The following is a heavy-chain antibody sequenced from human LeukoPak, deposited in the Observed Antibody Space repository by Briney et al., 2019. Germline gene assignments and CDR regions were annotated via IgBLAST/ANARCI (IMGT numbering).Heavy chain of an antibody. CDR3: ARNNWNNTDYYYYGMDV. J-gene: IGHJ6*02. D-gene: IGHD1/OR15-1a*01. V-gene: IGHV1-8*01. CDR1: GYTFTSYD. Sequence: ASVKVSCKASGYTFTSYDINWVRQATGQGLEWMGWMNPNSGNTGYAQKFQGRVTMTRNTSISTAYMELSSLRSEDTAMYYCARNNWNNTDYYYYGMDVWGQGTTVTVSS. CDR2: MNPNSGNT.